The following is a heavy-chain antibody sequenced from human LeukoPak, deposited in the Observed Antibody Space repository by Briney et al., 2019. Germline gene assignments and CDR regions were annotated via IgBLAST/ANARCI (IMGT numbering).Heavy chain of an antibody. V-gene: IGHV1-69*04. CDR2: IIPIFGIA. J-gene: IGHJ4*02. CDR3: AREEYYYDSSGYYYFDY. CDR1: LGTFSSYV. Sequence: SVKVSCTASLGTFSSYVISWVRQAAGPGLEGMGRIIPIFGIAKYAQKLQGRVTITAEKSTSTACMELSSLRSEDTAVYYCAREEYYYDSSGYYYFDYWGQGTLVTVSS. D-gene: IGHD3-22*01.